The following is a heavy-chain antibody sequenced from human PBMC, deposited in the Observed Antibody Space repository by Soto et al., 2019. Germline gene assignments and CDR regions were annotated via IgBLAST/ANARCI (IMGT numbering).Heavy chain of an antibody. CDR3: AKELVPAAVYYYYMDV. D-gene: IGHD2-2*01. V-gene: IGHV3-23*01. CDR2: ISGSGGST. J-gene: IGHJ6*03. Sequence: EVQLLESGGGLVQPGGSLRLSCAASGFTFSSYAMSWVRQAPGKGLEWVSAISGSGGSTYYADSVKGRFTISRDNSKNTLYLQMNSLRAEDTAVYYCAKELVPAAVYYYYMDVWGKGTTVTVSS. CDR1: GFTFSSYA.